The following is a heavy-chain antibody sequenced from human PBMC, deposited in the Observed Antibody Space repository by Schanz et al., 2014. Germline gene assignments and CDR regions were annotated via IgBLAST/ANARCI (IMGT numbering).Heavy chain of an antibody. J-gene: IGHJ6*02. CDR2: IFFRGST. CDR1: GGSISSGGYS. Sequence: QVQLQESGPGLVKPSQTLSLTCAVSGGSISSGGYSWSWIRQPPGKGLEWIGYIFFRGSTYYNPSLKSRVTISIDTSKTQFPLRLPSVTAADTAVYYCYGMDVWGQGTTVTVSS. CDR3: YGMDV. V-gene: IGHV4-30-4*07.